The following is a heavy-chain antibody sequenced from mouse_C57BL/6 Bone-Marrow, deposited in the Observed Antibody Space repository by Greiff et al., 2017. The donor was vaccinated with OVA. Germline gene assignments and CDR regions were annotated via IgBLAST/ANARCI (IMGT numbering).Heavy chain of an antibody. Sequence: QVQLKESGAELVKPGASVKLSCKASGYTFTSYWMQWVIQRPGQGLEWIGEIDPSDSYTNYNQKFKGKATLTVDTSSSTAYMQLSSLTSEDSAVYYGALYYYGSSYTFAYWGQGTLVTVSA. CDR2: IDPSDSYT. CDR3: ALYYYGSSYTFAY. V-gene: IGHV1-50*01. D-gene: IGHD1-1*01. J-gene: IGHJ3*01. CDR1: GYTFTSYW.